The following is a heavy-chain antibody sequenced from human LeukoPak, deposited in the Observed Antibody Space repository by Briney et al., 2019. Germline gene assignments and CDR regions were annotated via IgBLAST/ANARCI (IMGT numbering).Heavy chain of an antibody. CDR1: GGSFSGYY. J-gene: IGHJ6*03. CDR3: ARVYYGSGNYYHYYYMDV. CDR2: INHSGST. Sequence: SETLSLTCAVYGGSFSGYYWSWIRQPPGKGLEWIGEINHSGSTNYNPSLKSRVTMSLDTSKKQFSLKLSSVTAADTAVYYCARVYYGSGNYYHYYYMDVWGQGTTVTISS. D-gene: IGHD3-10*01. V-gene: IGHV4-34*01.